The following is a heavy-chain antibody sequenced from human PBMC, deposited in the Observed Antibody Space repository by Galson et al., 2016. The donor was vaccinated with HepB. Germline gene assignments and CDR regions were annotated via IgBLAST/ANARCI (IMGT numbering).Heavy chain of an antibody. CDR3: TRVRGEYYNYYGMDV. V-gene: IGHV3-49*03. Sequence: SLRLSCAASGFTFGDYAMTWFRQAPGKGLEWVVMIRSKAYGGTTEYAASVKGRFSISRDDSKSIAYLQMNSLKTEDTAVYYCTRVRGEYYNYYGMDVWGQGTTVTVSS. CDR1: GFTFGDYA. D-gene: IGHD3-10*01. CDR2: IRSKAYGGTT. J-gene: IGHJ6*02.